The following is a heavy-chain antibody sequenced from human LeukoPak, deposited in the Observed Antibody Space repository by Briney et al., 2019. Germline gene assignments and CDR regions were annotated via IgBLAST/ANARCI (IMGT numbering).Heavy chain of an antibody. CDR3: ARVAAGYSVNYFDY. V-gene: IGHV3-48*02. Sequence: QPGGSLRLSCAASEFAFSTYNMNWVRQAPGKGLEWVSYISTSSSTTYYADSVKGRFTISRDNVENSLYLQMNSLRDGDTAVYYCARVAAGYSVNYFDYWGQGTLVTVPS. D-gene: IGHD4-23*01. CDR1: EFAFSTYN. CDR2: ISTSSSTT. J-gene: IGHJ4*02.